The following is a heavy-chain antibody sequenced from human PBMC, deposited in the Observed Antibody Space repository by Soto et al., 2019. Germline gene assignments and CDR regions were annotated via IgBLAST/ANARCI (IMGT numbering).Heavy chain of an antibody. Sequence: GGSLMLSCVASGFTFSIYAMTWVRRAPGEGLEWVSSISATSSNTYYAESVKGRFTTSRDNSKKTLFLHMNSLRAEDTALYYCAKDEINSNPLYYFDYWGQGTLVTVSS. J-gene: IGHJ4*02. D-gene: IGHD3-22*01. V-gene: IGHV3-23*01. CDR1: GFTFSIYA. CDR2: ISATSSNT. CDR3: AKDEINSNPLYYFDY.